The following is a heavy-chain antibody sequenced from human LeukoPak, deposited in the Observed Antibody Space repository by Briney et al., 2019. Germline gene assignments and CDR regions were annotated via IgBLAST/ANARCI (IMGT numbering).Heavy chain of an antibody. CDR2: IKQDGSEK. Sequence: GGSLRLSCAASGFTFSSYWMSWVRQAPGKGLEWVANIKQDGSEKCYVDSVKGRFTISRDNAKNSLYLQMNSLRAEDTAVYYCARGRDCSSTSCYLFDYWGQGTLVTVSS. CDR3: ARGRDCSSTSCYLFDY. CDR1: GFTFSSYW. D-gene: IGHD2-2*01. J-gene: IGHJ4*02. V-gene: IGHV3-7*01.